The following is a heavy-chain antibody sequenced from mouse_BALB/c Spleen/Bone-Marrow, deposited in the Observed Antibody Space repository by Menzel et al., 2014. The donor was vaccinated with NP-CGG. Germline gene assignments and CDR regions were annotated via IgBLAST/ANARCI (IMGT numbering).Heavy chain of an antibody. CDR3: ARSGLGPPFDY. CDR2: IDPANGNT. CDR1: GFNIKDTY. Sequence: VQLKESGAELVKPGASVKLSCTASGFNIKDTYMHWVKQRPEQGLEWIGRIDPANGNTKYDPKFQGKATITADTSSNTASLQLSSLTSEDTAVYYCARSGLGPPFDYWGQSTTLTVSS. V-gene: IGHV14-3*02. D-gene: IGHD4-1*01. J-gene: IGHJ2*01.